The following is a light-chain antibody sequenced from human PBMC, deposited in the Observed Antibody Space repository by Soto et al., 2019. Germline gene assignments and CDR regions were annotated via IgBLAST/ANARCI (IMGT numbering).Light chain of an antibody. CDR3: CSYAPGSPWV. V-gene: IGLV2-23*02. J-gene: IGLJ3*02. Sequence: QSALTQPASVSGSPGQSITISCTGTSSDVGSYNLVSWYQQHPGKAPKLMIYEVSKWPSGVSNRFSGSKSGNTASLTISGLQPEDEADYYCCSYAPGSPWVFGGGTQLTVL. CDR2: EVS. CDR1: SSDVGSYNL.